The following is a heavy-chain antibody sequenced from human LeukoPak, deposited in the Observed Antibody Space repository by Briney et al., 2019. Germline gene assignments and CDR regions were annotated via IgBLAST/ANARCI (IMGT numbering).Heavy chain of an antibody. V-gene: IGHV3-23*01. CDR3: ARNSLGYCSGGSCYSSWYFDL. CDR2: ISDSGGNT. Sequence: GGSLRLSCAASGFTFSNYAMSWVRQAPGKGLEWVSGISDSGGNTHYADSVRGRFTISRDNSKNTLYLQMNSLGAADAAVYYCARNSLGYCSGGSCYSSWYFDLWGRGTLVTVSS. D-gene: IGHD2-15*01. CDR1: GFTFSNYA. J-gene: IGHJ2*01.